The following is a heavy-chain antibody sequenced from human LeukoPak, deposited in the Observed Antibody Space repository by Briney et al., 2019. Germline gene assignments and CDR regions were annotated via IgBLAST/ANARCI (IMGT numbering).Heavy chain of an antibody. V-gene: IGHV3-48*02. CDR2: IGSSGSPT. CDR1: GFAFSSYN. J-gene: IGHJ6*02. D-gene: IGHD3-22*01. Sequence: GGTLRLSCAASGFAFSSYNMNWVRQAPGKGLEWISYIGSSGSPTHYADSVGGRFTISRDNAKNSLYLQMNSLRDEDTAVYFCARRPYSDTSGRLSDVWGQGTTVTVSS. CDR3: ARRPYSDTSGRLSDV.